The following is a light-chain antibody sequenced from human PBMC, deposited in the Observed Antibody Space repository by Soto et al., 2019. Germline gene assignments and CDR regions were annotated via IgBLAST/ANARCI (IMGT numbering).Light chain of an antibody. Sequence: EIVMTQSPATLSVSPGERATLSCRASQSVSSNLAWYQQKPGQAPRLLIYGASTRATGIPARFSGSGSGTEFNLPISSLEYEDFAVYYCQQYHNWPPMHTFGQGTKLEIK. V-gene: IGKV3-15*01. CDR2: GAS. J-gene: IGKJ2*01. CDR3: QQYHNWPPMHT. CDR1: QSVSSN.